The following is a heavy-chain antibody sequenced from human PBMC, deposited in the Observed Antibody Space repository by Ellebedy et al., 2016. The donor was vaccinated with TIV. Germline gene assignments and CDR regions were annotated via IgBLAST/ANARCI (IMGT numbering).Heavy chain of an antibody. CDR2: FSASGGSS. V-gene: IGHV3-23*01. Sequence: PGGSLRLSCAASGFAFTTYAMSWVRQAPGKGLEWVSGFSASGGSSVYADSVKGRFTISGDNSKNTLYLQMNSLRAEDTAIYYCAKASREGYSYGWVFDYWGQGTLVTVSS. D-gene: IGHD5-18*01. J-gene: IGHJ4*02. CDR1: GFAFTTYA. CDR3: AKASREGYSYGWVFDY.